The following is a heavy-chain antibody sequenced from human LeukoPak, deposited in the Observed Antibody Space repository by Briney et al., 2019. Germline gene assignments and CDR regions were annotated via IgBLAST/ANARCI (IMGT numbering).Heavy chain of an antibody. CDR1: GGSFSSYY. CDR3: ARVTRFNQFGELWLDY. Sequence: SETLSLTCAVYGGSFSSYYWSWIRQPPGKGLELIGEVTHCGSTHYNPSLKSRVTISLDPSKSQVSLKLSSVAAADTAVYYCARVTRFNQFGELWLDYWGQGTLLTVSS. CDR2: VTHCGST. J-gene: IGHJ4*02. V-gene: IGHV4-34*01. D-gene: IGHD3-10*01.